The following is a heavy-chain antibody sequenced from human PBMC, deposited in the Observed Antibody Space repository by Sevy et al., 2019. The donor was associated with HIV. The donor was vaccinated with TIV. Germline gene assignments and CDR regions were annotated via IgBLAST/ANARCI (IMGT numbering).Heavy chain of an antibody. CDR2: ISSGSSFI. CDR1: GFSISGYT. Sequence: GGSLRLSCAASGFSISGYTMNWVRQAPGKGLKWVSSISSGSSFIYYADSLKGRFTISRDNARNLLYLQMNSLRVEDTAVYYCARVGLGDCSGTNCSPNDYWGQGTLVTVSS. CDR3: ARVGLGDCSGTNCSPNDY. V-gene: IGHV3-21*01. J-gene: IGHJ4*02. D-gene: IGHD2-2*01.